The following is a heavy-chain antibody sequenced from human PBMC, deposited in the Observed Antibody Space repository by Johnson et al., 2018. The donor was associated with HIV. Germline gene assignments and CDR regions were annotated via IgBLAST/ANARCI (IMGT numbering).Heavy chain of an antibody. CDR1: GFTFRSYA. CDR2: ISYDGSNK. Sequence: QVQLVESGGGVVQPGKSLRLSCVASGFTFRSYAMHWVRQAPGKGLEWVAVISYDGSNKYYADSVKGRFTISRDNSKNTLYLQMNSLRAEDTAVYYCAREWLYGFDIWGQGTMVTVSS. D-gene: IGHD5-24*01. V-gene: IGHV3-30*04. CDR3: AREWLYGFDI. J-gene: IGHJ3*02.